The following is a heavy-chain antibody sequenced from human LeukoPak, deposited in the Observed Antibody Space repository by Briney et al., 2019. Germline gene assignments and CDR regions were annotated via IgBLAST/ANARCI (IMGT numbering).Heavy chain of an antibody. V-gene: IGHV1-69*01. Sequence: SVKVSCKASGGTFSSYAISWVRQAPGQGLEWMGGIIPIFGTANYAQKFQGRVTITADESTSTAYMELSSLRSEDTAVYYCARDRPTYYYDSSGYYSDEYFQHWGQGTLVTVSS. CDR3: ARDRPTYYYDSSGYYSDEYFQH. CDR2: IIPIFGTA. D-gene: IGHD3-22*01. CDR1: GGTFSSYA. J-gene: IGHJ1*01.